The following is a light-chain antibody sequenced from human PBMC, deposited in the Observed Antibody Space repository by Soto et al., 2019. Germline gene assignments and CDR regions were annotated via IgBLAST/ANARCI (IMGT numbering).Light chain of an antibody. CDR2: NVN. CDR3: ASFTNTYSYV. CDR1: SGDVGAYDF. J-gene: IGLJ1*01. Sequence: QSALTQPASVSGSPGQSITISCTGTSGDVGAYDFVSWYQQHPGKAPRLMIYNVNNRPAGASNRFSGSKSGSTASLTISTLQAEDEAGYYCASFTNTYSYVFGAGTKLTVL. V-gene: IGLV2-14*01.